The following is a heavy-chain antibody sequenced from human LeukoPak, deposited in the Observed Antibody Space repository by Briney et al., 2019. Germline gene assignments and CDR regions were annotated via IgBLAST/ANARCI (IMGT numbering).Heavy chain of an antibody. D-gene: IGHD3-10*01. Sequence: SETLSLTCAVSGDSITSHNCWSWVRQSPGKGLEWIGEIYHSGTTNYSPSLKSRVTISVDKSKNQLSLRLTSVTAADTAVYFCASCLFDYYYFDQWGQGTLVTVSS. J-gene: IGHJ4*02. CDR1: GDSITSHNC. CDR3: ASCLFDYYYFDQ. CDR2: IYHSGTT. V-gene: IGHV4-4*02.